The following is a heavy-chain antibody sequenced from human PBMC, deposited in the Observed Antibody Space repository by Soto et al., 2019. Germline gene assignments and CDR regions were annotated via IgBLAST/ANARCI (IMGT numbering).Heavy chain of an antibody. CDR3: ARDPRYYDFWSAKNPNAFDI. CDR1: GGTFXXXX. V-gene: IGHV1-69*13. J-gene: IGHJ3*02. Sequence: ASVKVSCKASGGTFXXXXXSWVLQAPGQGLEWMGGIIPIFGTANYAQKFQGRVTITADESTSTAHMELSSLRSEDTAVYYCARDPRYYDFWSAKNPNAFDIWGQGTMVTVSS. CDR2: IIPIFGTA. D-gene: IGHD3-3*01.